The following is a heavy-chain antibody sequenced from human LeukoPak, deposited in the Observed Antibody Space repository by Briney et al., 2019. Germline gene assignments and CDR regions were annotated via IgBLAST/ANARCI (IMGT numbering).Heavy chain of an antibody. CDR2: MNPNSGNT. Sequence: ASVKVSCKASGYTVTSYDINWVRQATGQGLEWMGWMNPNSGNTGYAQKFQGRVTMTRNTSISTAYMELSSLRSEDTAVYYCARGGWFGESHPYYGMDVWGQGTTVTVSS. D-gene: IGHD3-10*01. J-gene: IGHJ6*02. CDR1: GYTVTSYD. CDR3: ARGGWFGESHPYYGMDV. V-gene: IGHV1-8*01.